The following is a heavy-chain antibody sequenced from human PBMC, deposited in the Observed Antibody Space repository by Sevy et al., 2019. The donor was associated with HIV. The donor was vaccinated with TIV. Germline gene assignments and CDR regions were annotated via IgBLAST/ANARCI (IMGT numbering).Heavy chain of an antibody. V-gene: IGHV3-7*01. Sequence: GGSLRLSCAASGFTFRNFWISWFRQAPGKGLEWVANIRQDGSGKYFVNSVRVRFTISRDNAKNSLFLQLNSLRADDTAIYYCAKSYFGSGTSYGMDLWGRGTTVTVSS. D-gene: IGHD3-10*01. CDR2: IRQDGSGK. CDR3: AKSYFGSGTSYGMDL. CDR1: GFTFRNFW. J-gene: IGHJ6*02.